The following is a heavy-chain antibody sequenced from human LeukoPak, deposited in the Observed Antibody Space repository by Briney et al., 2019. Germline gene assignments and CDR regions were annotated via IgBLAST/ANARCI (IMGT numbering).Heavy chain of an antibody. J-gene: IGHJ4*02. CDR2: MNRNSGNT. CDR1: GYTFTSYD. V-gene: IGHV1-8*01. Sequence: ASVKVSCKASGYTFTSYDINWVRQATGQGLEWMGWMNRNSGNTGYAQKFQGRVTMTRNISISTAYMELSSLRSEDTAVYYCARGLFSFYFDYWGQGTLVTVSS. CDR3: ARGLFSFYFDY.